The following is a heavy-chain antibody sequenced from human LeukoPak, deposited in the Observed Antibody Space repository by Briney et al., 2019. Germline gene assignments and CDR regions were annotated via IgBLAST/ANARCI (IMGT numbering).Heavy chain of an antibody. CDR3: ARDYSYGLSYYYYMDV. CDR1: GYTFTSYY. CDR2: INPSGGST. D-gene: IGHD5-18*01. V-gene: IGHV1-46*01. J-gene: IGHJ6*03. Sequence: ASVKVSCKASGYTFTSYYMHWVRQAPGQGLEWMGIINPSGGSTSYAQKFQGRVTMTRDMSTSTVYMELSSLRSEDTAVYYCARDYSYGLSYYYYMDVWGKGTTVTVSS.